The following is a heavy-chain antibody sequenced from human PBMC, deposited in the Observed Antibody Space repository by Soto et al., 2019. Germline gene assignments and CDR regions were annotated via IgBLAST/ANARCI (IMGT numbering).Heavy chain of an antibody. CDR2: FDPEDGET. J-gene: IGHJ4*02. Sequence: ASVKVSCKVSGYTLTELSMHWVRQAPGKGLEWMGGFDPEDGETIYAQKFQGRVTMTEDTSTDTAYMELSSLRSEDTAVHYCATAQFGYGDYYYFDYWGQGTLVTVSS. CDR1: GYTLTELS. V-gene: IGHV1-24*01. D-gene: IGHD4-17*01. CDR3: ATAQFGYGDYYYFDY.